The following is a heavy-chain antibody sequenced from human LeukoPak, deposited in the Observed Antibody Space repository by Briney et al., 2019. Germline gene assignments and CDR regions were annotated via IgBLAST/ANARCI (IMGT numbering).Heavy chain of an antibody. J-gene: IGHJ1*01. V-gene: IGHV4-39*01. CDR2: IYSSGTT. D-gene: IGHD1-7*01. Sequence: SETLSLTCTVSGGSISSSSYYWGWIRQPPGKGLECIGNIYSSGTTYYNPSLKSRVTISIDTSKSQFSLRLSSVTAVDTAVYYCVQNIPGTIEHWGQGTLVTVSS. CDR1: GGSISSSSYY. CDR3: VQNIPGTIEH.